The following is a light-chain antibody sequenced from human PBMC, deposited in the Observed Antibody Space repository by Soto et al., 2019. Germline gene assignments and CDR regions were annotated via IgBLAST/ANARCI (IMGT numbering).Light chain of an antibody. V-gene: IGLV1-40*01. CDR2: GNS. Sequence: QSVLTQPPSVSGAPGQRVTISCTGSSSSIGAGYDVHWYQQRPGTAPKLLIFGNSNRPSGVPDRFSGSKSGTSASLTITGLQAEDEGDYYCQSYDSTPSDRYVFGSGTKLTVL. CDR3: QSYDSTPSDRYV. CDR1: SSSIGAGYD. J-gene: IGLJ1*01.